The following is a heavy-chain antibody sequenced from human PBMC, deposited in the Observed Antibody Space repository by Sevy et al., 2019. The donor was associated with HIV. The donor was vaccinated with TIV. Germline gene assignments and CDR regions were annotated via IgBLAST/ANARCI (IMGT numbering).Heavy chain of an antibody. D-gene: IGHD6-19*01. CDR2: ISGSGGST. V-gene: IGHV3-23*01. CDR1: GFTFSSYA. J-gene: IGHJ1*01. CDR3: AKAPVGQWLVLVYFQH. Sequence: GGSLRLSCAASGFTFSSYAMSWVRQAPGKGLEWVSAISGSGGSTYYADSVKGRFTISRDNSKNTLYLQMNSLRAEDTAVYYCAKAPVGQWLVLVYFQHWGQGTLVTVSS.